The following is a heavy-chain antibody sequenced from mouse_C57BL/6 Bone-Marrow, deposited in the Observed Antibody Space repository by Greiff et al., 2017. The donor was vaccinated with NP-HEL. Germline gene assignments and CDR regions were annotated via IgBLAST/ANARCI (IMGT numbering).Heavy chain of an antibody. CDR2: IDPANGNT. Sequence: VQLQQSVAELVRPGASVKLSCTASGFNIKNTYMHWVKQRPEQGLEWIGRIDPANGNTKYAPKFPGKATLTAATSSNTASLQLSSLTSEDTAIYYVARGFITTLLATWSWFAYWGQGTLVTVSA. J-gene: IGHJ3*01. V-gene: IGHV14-3*01. CDR3: ARGFITTLLATWSWFAY. CDR1: GFNIKNTY. D-gene: IGHD1-1*01.